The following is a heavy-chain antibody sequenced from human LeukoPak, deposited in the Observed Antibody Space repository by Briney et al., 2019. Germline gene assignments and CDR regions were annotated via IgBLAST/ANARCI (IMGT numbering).Heavy chain of an antibody. CDR2: IRSDGSNK. CDR1: GFTFSSYG. Sequence: GGSLRLSCAASGFTFSSYGMHWVRQAPGKGLEWVAFIRSDGSNKYYADSVKGRFTISRDNSKNTLYLQMNSLRAEDTAVYYCVTSLFDYWGQGTLVTVSS. D-gene: IGHD2-2*01. J-gene: IGHJ4*02. CDR3: VTSLFDY. V-gene: IGHV3-30*02.